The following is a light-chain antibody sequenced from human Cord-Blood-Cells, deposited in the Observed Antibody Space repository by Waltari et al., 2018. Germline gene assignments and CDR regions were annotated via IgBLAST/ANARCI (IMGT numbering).Light chain of an antibody. V-gene: IGKV1-39*01. CDR2: AAS. CDR3: QQSYSTPPWT. J-gene: IGKJ1*01. Sequence: DIQMTQSPSSLSASVGDRVTITCRASQSISSYLNGYQQKPGKAPKLLVYAASSLQSGVPSRFSGSGSGTDFTLTISSLQPEDFATYYCQQSYSTPPWTFGQGTKVGIK. CDR1: QSISSY.